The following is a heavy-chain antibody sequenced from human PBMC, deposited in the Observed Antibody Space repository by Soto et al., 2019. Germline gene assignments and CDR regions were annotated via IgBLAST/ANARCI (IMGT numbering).Heavy chain of an antibody. V-gene: IGHV4-31*03. CDR2: IYNTGTT. CDR1: GDSISSGRYY. J-gene: IGHJ6*02. Sequence: SETLSLTCSVSGDSISSGRYYWTWIRQHPGKGLEWIGYIYNTGTTYYDSSLKTRVLISLDASKNQFSLKLNSVTAADMAVYRCERGTPANGMDVWGQGTTVTVSS. D-gene: IGHD1-7*01. CDR3: ERGTPANGMDV.